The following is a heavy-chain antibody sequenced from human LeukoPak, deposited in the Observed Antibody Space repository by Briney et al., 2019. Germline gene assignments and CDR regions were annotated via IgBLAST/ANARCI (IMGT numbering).Heavy chain of an antibody. V-gene: IGHV3-21*01. CDR1: GFTFSSYW. J-gene: IGHJ3*02. CDR2: ISVSSSYI. Sequence: PGGSLRLSCAASGFTFSSYWMSWVRQAPGQGLEWVSCISVSSSYIYYADSVKGRFTISRDNAKNSLYLQMNSLRAEDTAVYYCARDHIVVVTAILNAFDIWGQGTMVTVSS. D-gene: IGHD2-21*02. CDR3: ARDHIVVVTAILNAFDI.